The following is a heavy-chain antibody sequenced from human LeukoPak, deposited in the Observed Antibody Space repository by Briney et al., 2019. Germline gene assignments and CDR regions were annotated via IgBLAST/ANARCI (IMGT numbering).Heavy chain of an antibody. CDR1: GFTFSSYG. CDR2: IRYDGSNK. D-gene: IGHD6-13*01. J-gene: IGHJ4*02. V-gene: IGHV3-30*02. CDR3: ARWGRGGAAADPAYYFDY. Sequence: GGSLRLSCAASGFTFSSYGMHWVRQAPGKGLEWVAFIRYDGSNKYYADSVKGRFTISRDNSKNTLYLQMNSLRAEDTAVYYCARWGRGGAAADPAYYFDYWGQGTLVTVSS.